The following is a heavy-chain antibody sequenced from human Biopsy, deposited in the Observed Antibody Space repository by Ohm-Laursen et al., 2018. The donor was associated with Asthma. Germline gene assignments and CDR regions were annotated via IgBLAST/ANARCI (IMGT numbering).Heavy chain of an antibody. Sequence: SVTLSLTCSLSSGSGGYMRSGNYYWGWIRQPPGKGLERFGSIYYSGTTYYNPSLESRVTVSADTSKKQFSLQLTSVTAADTAVYYCVRGSSSWHHGPFHYYYGLDVWGQGTTATVSS. D-gene: IGHD6-13*01. CDR1: SGSGGYMRSGNYY. CDR2: IYYSGTT. V-gene: IGHV4-39*01. CDR3: VRGSSSWHHGPFHYYYGLDV. J-gene: IGHJ6*02.